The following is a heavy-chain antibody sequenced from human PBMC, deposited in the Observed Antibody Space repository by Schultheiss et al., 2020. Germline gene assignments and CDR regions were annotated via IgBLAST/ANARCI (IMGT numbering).Heavy chain of an antibody. J-gene: IGHJ6*02. V-gene: IGHV3-21*01. Sequence: GGSLRLSCAASGFSVSSNYMNWVRQAPGKGLEWVSSISSSSSYIYYADSVQGRFTISRDNAKNSLYLQMNSLRAEDTAVYYCARAPAGMDVWGQGTTVTVSS. CDR3: ARAPAGMDV. CDR2: ISSSSSYI. CDR1: GFSVSSNY.